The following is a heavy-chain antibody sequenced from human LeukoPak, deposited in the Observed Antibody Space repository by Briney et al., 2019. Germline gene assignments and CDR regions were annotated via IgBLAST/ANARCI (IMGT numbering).Heavy chain of an antibody. J-gene: IGHJ4*02. Sequence: ASETLSLTCTVSGGSINNYYWSWIRQPPGKGLEWIGYIYYSGTTNYNPSLQSRVTISVDTSKNQFSLKLSSVTAADTAVYYCASKRTFWGYFDYWGQGTLVTVSS. V-gene: IGHV4-59*01. CDR3: ASKRTFWGYFDY. CDR1: GGSINNYY. CDR2: IYYSGTT. D-gene: IGHD7-27*01.